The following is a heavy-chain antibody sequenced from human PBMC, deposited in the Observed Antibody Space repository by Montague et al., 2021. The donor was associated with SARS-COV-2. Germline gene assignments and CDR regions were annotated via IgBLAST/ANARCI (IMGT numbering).Heavy chain of an antibody. J-gene: IGHJ4*02. CDR2: IYYSGST. V-gene: IGHV4-39*01. CDR3: ARHGKTRIAMIVVVIGYFDY. D-gene: IGHD3-22*01. CDR1: GGSISSGSYY. Sequence: SETLSLTCTVSGGSISSGSYYWGWIRQPPGKGLGWIGSIYYSGSTYYNPSLKSRVTISVDTSKNQFSLKLSSVTAADTAVYYCARHGKTRIAMIVVVIGYFDYWGQGTLVTVSS.